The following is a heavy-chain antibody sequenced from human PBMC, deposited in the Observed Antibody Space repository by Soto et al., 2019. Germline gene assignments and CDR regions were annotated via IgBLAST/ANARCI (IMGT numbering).Heavy chain of an antibody. CDR2: TKEDGSQK. CDR3: ARAGRYCTWSDCRGDAFDV. CDR1: GFSFSSHW. V-gene: IGHV3-7*01. J-gene: IGHJ3*01. Sequence: EVQLVESGGGLVQPGGSLRLSCAASGFSFSSHWMTWVRQTPGKGLEWVANTKEDGSQKYYVYSVKGRFTILRDSANNYLSLQMNSLRVEDTAVYYCARAGRYCTWSDCRGDAFDVWGQGTVVTVSS. D-gene: IGHD2-21*01.